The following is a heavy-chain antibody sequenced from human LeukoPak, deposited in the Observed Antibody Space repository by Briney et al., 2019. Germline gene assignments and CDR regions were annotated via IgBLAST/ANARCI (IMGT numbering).Heavy chain of an antibody. CDR1: GFSFSSYS. D-gene: IGHD3-22*01. CDR3: ARLSYDSSGYYYRYFDY. Sequence: GGSLRLSCAASGFSFSSYSMNWVRQAPGEGLEWGSYISSSSSTINYADSVKGRFTISRDNAKNSLYLQMSSLRAEDTAVYYCARLSYDSSGYYYRYFDYWGQGTLVTVSS. J-gene: IGHJ4*02. V-gene: IGHV3-48*01. CDR2: ISSSSSTI.